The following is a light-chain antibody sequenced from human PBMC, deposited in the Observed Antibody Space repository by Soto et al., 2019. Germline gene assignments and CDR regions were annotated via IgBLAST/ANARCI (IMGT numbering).Light chain of an antibody. Sequence: QSALTQPASVSGSPGQSITISCTGTSSDVGGYNYVSWYQQHPRKAPKLMIYDVTNRPSGVSNRFSGSKSGNTASLTISGLEAEDEDDYYCNSYTSSSTPYVLGTGTKLTVL. CDR2: DVT. J-gene: IGLJ1*01. V-gene: IGLV2-14*01. CDR3: NSYTSSSTPYV. CDR1: SSDVGGYNY.